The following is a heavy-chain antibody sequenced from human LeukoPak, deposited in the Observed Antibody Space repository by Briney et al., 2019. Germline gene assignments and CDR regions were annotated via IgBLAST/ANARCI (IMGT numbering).Heavy chain of an antibody. CDR3: ASRNWNGDHSHYCYGMDG. J-gene: IGHJ6*02. CDR2: FSAYNGNT. Sequence: ASVKVSCKASGYTFTRYGISRVRQAPGHGLEWMGWFSAYNGNTNYAQKLQGRVTMTTNTATSADYMELRSLRSDDTAVYYCASRNWNGDHSHYCYGMDGWGQGTTVTVSS. V-gene: IGHV1-18*01. CDR1: GYTFTRYG. D-gene: IGHD1-1*01.